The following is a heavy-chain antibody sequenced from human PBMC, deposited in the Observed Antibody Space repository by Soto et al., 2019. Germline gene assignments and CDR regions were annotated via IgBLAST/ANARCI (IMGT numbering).Heavy chain of an antibody. CDR1: GFTFDDYA. D-gene: IGHD6-13*01. CDR2: ISWNSGSI. V-gene: IGHV3-9*01. J-gene: IGHJ6*03. Sequence: GGSLRLSCAASGFTFDDYAMHWVRQAPGKGLEWVSGISWNSGSIGYADSVKGRFTISRDNAKNSLYLQMNSLRAEDTALYYCAKVAAAGDYYYYYMDVWGKGTTVTVSS. CDR3: AKVAAAGDYYYYYMDV.